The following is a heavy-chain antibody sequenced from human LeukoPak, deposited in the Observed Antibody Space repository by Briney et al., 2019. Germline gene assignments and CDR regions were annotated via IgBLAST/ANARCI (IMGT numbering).Heavy chain of an antibody. D-gene: IGHD3-10*01. J-gene: IGHJ6*03. CDR1: GYTFTSYG. V-gene: IGHV1-18*01. CDR2: ISAYNGNT. CDR3: ARRVPETMVRGGLYYYYYMDV. Sequence: GASVKVSCKASGYTFTSYGISWVRQAPGQGLEWMGWISAYNGNTNYAQKLQGRVTMTTDTSTSTAYMELRSLRSDDTAVYYCARRVPETMVRGGLYYYYYMDVWGKGTTVTVSS.